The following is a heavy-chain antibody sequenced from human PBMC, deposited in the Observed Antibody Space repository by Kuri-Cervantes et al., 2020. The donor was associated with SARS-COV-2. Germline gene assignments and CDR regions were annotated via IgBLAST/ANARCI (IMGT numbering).Heavy chain of an antibody. J-gene: IGHJ4*02. D-gene: IGHD3-22*01. CDR3: ARSRGYYESSGQDRHLIYI. V-gene: IGHV3-7*03. CDR2: IKQDGGEK. Sequence: LSLICASSGFIFRSSWIAWVRQASGKGLELVANIKQDGGEKYYLDAVKGRLTISRDNAKNPLFLQMNSLRAEDTAVYYCARSRGYYESSGQDRHLIYIWGQGTQVTVSS. CDR1: GFIFRSSW.